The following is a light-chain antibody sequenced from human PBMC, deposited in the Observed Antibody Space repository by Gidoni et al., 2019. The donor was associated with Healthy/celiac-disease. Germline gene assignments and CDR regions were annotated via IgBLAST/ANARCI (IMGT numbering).Light chain of an antibody. Sequence: QSVLTQPPSASGNPRQRVTISCSGSSSNIGSNYVYWYQQLPGTAPKLLIYRNNQRPSGVPDRFSGSKSGTSASLAISGLRSEDEADYYCAAWDDSLSGYVFGTGTKVTVL. CDR2: RNN. CDR1: SSNIGSNY. CDR3: AAWDDSLSGYV. J-gene: IGLJ1*01. V-gene: IGLV1-47*01.